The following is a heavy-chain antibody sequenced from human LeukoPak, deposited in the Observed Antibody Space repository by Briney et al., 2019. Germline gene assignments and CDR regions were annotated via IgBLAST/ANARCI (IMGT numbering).Heavy chain of an antibody. CDR1: GYTFTSYG. Sequence: GASVKVSCKASGYTFTSYGISWVRQAPGQGLEWMGWISAYNGNTNYAQKLQGRVTMTTDTSTSTAYMELRSLRSDDTAVYYCARDWGRWLQTPFKTSDYWGQGTLVTVSS. V-gene: IGHV1-18*01. J-gene: IGHJ4*02. D-gene: IGHD5-24*01. CDR3: ARDWGRWLQTPFKTSDY. CDR2: ISAYNGNT.